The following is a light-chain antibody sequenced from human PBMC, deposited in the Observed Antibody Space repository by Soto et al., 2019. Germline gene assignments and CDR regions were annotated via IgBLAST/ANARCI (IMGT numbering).Light chain of an antibody. J-gene: IGLJ2*01. Sequence: QSVLTQPPSASGTPGQRVTISCSGSSSNIGSNYVYWYQQLPGTAPKLLIYRNNQRPSGVPDRFSGSKSGTSASLAISGLGSEDEADYYCAAWDDSLSGRVVFRGGTHLTVL. CDR1: SSNIGSNY. V-gene: IGLV1-47*01. CDR2: RNN. CDR3: AAWDDSLSGRVV.